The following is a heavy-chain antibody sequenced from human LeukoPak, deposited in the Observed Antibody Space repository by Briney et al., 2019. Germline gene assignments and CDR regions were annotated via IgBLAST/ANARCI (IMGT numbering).Heavy chain of an antibody. D-gene: IGHD2/OR15-2a*01. V-gene: IGHV3-74*01. CDR3: ARVLRLSPTVPWFDP. J-gene: IGHJ5*02. CDR1: GFTFSSYW. Sequence: PGGSLRLSCAASGFTFSSYWMHWVRQAPGKGLVWVSRINSDGSSTSYADSVKGRFTISRDNAKNTLYLQMNSLRAEDTAVYYCARVLRLSPTVPWFDPWGQGTLVTASS. CDR2: INSDGSST.